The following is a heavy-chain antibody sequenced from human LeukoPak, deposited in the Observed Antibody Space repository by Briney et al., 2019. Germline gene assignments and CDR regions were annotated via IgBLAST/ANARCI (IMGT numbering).Heavy chain of an antibody. CDR2: IFDIGSI. D-gene: IGHD2/OR15-2a*01. Sequence: TSETLSLTCTVSGGSISSYYWSWIRQPPGKGLEWIAYIFDIGSINYNPSRKSRVTISLDTSKNQFSLKLSSVTAADTAVYYCAGHHPRNTVDFWGQGTLVTVSS. CDR1: GGSISSYY. CDR3: AGHHPRNTVDF. V-gene: IGHV4-59*08. J-gene: IGHJ4*02.